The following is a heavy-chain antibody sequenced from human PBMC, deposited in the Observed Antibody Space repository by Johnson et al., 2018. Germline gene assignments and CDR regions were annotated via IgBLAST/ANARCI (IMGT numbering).Heavy chain of an antibody. V-gene: IGHV3-30*03. J-gene: IGHJ4*02. CDR3: ARGSSGWNVL. CDR2: ISDNGFNK. D-gene: IGHD6-19*01. CDR1: GFSFSDYG. Sequence: QVQLVESVGGVVQPGRSLRLSCAASGFSFSDYGMNWVRQAPGKGLEWVSVISDNGFNKYYAESLKGRFTISRDNSKNTLYLQMNSLRPEETAVYSCARGSSGWNVLWCQGTLVTVSS.